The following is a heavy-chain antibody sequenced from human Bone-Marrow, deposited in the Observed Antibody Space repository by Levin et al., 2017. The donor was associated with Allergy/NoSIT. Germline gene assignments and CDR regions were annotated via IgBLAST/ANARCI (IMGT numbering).Heavy chain of an antibody. CDR1: GFTFSSFA. CDR2: IGSRGDTT. CDR3: AKQRGAYFDS. D-gene: IGHD1-26*01. V-gene: IGHV3-23*01. J-gene: IGHJ4*02. Sequence: SGGSLRLSCAASGFTFSSFAMSWVRQVPGKGLECVSTIGSRGDTTDYADSVRGRFTISRDNSQDILYLHMSSLRADDTAIYFCAKQRGAYFDSWGRGTLVTVSS.